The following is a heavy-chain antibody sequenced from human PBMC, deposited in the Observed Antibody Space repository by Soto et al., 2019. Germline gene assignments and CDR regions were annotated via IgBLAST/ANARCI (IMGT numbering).Heavy chain of an antibody. CDR2: IYWDDDK. Sequence: QITLKESGPTLVKPTQTLTLTCTFSGFSLSTSGVGVGWIRQPPGKALEWLALIYWDDDKRYSPSLKSRLTXXKDTSKNQVVLTMTNIDPVDTATYYCAHSHHLIDYWGQGTLVTVSS. CDR1: GFSLSTSGVG. V-gene: IGHV2-5*02. CDR3: AHSHHLIDY. J-gene: IGHJ4*02.